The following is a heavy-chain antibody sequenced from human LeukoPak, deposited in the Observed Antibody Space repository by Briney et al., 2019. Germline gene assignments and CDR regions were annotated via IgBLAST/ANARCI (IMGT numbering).Heavy chain of an antibody. CDR2: INPNSGGT. J-gene: IGHJ4*02. Sequence: ASVKVSCKASGYTFTGYYMHWVRQAPGQGLEWMGWINPNSGGTNYAQKFQGRVTMTRDTSISTAYMELSRLRSDDTAVYYCASTFYYDFWSGYYTPRFDYCGQGTLVTVSS. CDR3: ASTFYYDFWSGYYTPRFDY. D-gene: IGHD3-3*01. CDR1: GYTFTGYY. V-gene: IGHV1-2*02.